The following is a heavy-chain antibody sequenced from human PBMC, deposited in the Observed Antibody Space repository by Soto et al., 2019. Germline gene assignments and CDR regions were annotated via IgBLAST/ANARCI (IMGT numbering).Heavy chain of an antibody. Sequence: SETLSLTCTFSGVSISSGGYYWSWIRQHPGKGLEWIGYIYYSGSTYYNPSLKSRVTISVDTSKNQFSLKLSSVTAADTAVYYCARGKTVAAAGPFDYWGQGTLVTVSS. J-gene: IGHJ4*02. V-gene: IGHV4-31*03. CDR3: ARGKTVAAAGPFDY. CDR2: IYYSGST. CDR1: GVSISSGGYY. D-gene: IGHD6-13*01.